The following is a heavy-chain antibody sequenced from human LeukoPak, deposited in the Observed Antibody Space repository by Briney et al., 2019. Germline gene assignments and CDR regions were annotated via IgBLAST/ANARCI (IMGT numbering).Heavy chain of an antibody. CDR3: AKSTASGSGRAYDH. Sequence: SENLSRTGAVYGESVIGHYWAWLRQRPGKRLEWIGQPHQRGGNTSTAALKNRLTMSIDMSKNQFSLKLKSVTAAHTAVYYCAKSTASGSGRAYDHWAQGKLVPVSS. CDR2: PHQRGGN. D-gene: IGHD3-10*01. CDR1: GESVIGHY. V-gene: IGHV4-34*10. J-gene: IGHJ4*02.